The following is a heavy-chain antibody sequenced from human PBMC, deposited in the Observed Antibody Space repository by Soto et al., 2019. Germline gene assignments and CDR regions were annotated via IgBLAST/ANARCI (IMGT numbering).Heavy chain of an antibody. V-gene: IGHV3-30-3*01. D-gene: IGHD3-16*01. Sequence: QVQLVESGGGVVKPGRSLRLSCAASGLTFSSYAMHWVRQAPGKGLEWVADISYDGSNKYYADSVKGRFTISRDNSKNTLYLQMNSLRDDDTAVYYCVREGEGLDYWGQGTLVTVSS. J-gene: IGHJ4*02. CDR1: GLTFSSYA. CDR3: VREGEGLDY. CDR2: ISYDGSNK.